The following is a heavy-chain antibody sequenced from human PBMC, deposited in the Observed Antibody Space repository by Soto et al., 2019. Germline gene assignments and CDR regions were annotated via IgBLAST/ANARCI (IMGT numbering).Heavy chain of an antibody. CDR1: GFTFSTCG. V-gene: IGHV3-48*02. CDR2: ISGSGTTI. D-gene: IGHD2-2*01. CDR3: ARCSRNACYSYGVDV. J-gene: IGHJ6*02. Sequence: GGSLRLSCAASGFTFSTCGMNWVRQAPGKGLEWVSYISGSGTTIYYADSVKGLFTISRDNAKDSLYLQMDSLRDEDTAVYFCARCSRNACYSYGVDVWRHGATVTVP.